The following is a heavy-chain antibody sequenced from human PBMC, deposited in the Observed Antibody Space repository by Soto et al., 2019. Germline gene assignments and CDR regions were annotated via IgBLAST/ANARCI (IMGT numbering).Heavy chain of an antibody. D-gene: IGHD1-26*01. CDR2: ISYDGSNK. Sequence: GGSLRLSCAASGFTFSSYAMHWVRQAPGKGLEWVAVISYDGSNKYYADSVKGRFTISRDNSKNTLYLQMNSLRAEDTAVYYCAREWDLAKDYYGMDVWGQGTTVTVSS. V-gene: IGHV3-30-3*01. CDR1: GFTFSSYA. J-gene: IGHJ6*02. CDR3: AREWDLAKDYYGMDV.